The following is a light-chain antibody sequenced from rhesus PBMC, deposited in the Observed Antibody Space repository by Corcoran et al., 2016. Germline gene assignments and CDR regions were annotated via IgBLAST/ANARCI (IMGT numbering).Light chain of an antibody. CDR1: QSVSSN. CDR3: QQESNWPLT. V-gene: IGKV3-35*01. J-gene: IGKJ4*01. Sequence: EIVMTQSPATLSLSPGKRATLSCRASQSVSSNLAWYQPKPGQAPRLLIYDASNRATGIPDRFSGSGSGTDFTLTISSLEPEDVGVYYCQQESNWPLTFGGGTKVEIK. CDR2: DAS.